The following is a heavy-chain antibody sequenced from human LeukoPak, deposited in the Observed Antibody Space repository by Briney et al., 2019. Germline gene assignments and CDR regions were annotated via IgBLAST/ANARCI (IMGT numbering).Heavy chain of an antibody. CDR1: GGSISSYY. J-gene: IGHJ4*02. CDR2: IYYSGST. Sequence: RTSETLSLTCTVSGGSISSYYWSWTRQPPGKGLECLGYIYYSGSTNYNPSLKGRVTISVDTSKNQFSLKVSSVTAADTAVYYCASNYYGSGSLDYWGQGNLVTVSS. V-gene: IGHV4-59*08. CDR3: ASNYYGSGSLDY. D-gene: IGHD3-10*01.